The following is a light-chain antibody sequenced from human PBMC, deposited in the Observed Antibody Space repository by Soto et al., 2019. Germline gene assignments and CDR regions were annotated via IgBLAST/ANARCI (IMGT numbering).Light chain of an antibody. V-gene: IGLV4-69*01. CDR3: QPWGTGIHWV. CDR1: STYSTYA. J-gene: IGLJ3*02. Sequence: QAVVTQSPSASASLGASVKLTCTLSSTYSTYAIAWHQQQPEKGPRYLMKVNSDGSHRKGAGIPDRFSGSSSGAERYLTISSLPSEDEADYYCQPWGTGIHWVFGGGTKLTVL. CDR2: VNSDGSH.